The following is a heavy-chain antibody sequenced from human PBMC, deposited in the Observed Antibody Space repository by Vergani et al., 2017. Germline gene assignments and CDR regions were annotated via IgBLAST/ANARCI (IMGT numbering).Heavy chain of an antibody. V-gene: IGHV4-39*01. CDR1: GASIRSSTYY. CDR2: IYYSGST. Sequence: QLQLQESGPGLVKPSAPLSLTCSVSGASIRSSTYYWGWIRQPPGKRLEWIASIYYSGSTYYNPSLKSRVTISVDTSKNQFSLKLSSVTASDTAVYFCARHSTVEWLVKLGWIDPWGQGILFTVSS. D-gene: IGHD6-19*01. CDR3: ARHSTVEWLVKLGWIDP. J-gene: IGHJ5*02.